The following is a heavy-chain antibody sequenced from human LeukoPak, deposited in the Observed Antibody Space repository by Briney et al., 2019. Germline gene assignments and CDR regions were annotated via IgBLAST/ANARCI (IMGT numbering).Heavy chain of an antibody. D-gene: IGHD2-15*01. CDR1: GGSISSYY. J-gene: IGHJ4*02. V-gene: IGHV4-59*01. CDR3: ARSVDYCSGGSCYSIFDY. Sequence: SETLSLTCTVSGGSISSYYWSWIRQPPGKGLEWIGYIYYSGSTNYNPSLKSRVTISVDTSKNQFSLKLSSVTAADTAVYYCARSVDYCSGGSCYSIFDYWGQGTLVTVSP. CDR2: IYYSGST.